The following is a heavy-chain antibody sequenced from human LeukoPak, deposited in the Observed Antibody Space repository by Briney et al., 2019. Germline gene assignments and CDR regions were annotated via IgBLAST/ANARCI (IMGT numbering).Heavy chain of an antibody. CDR3: ARLSSSWFDAFDI. D-gene: IGHD6-13*01. CDR1: GFTFSSYW. J-gene: IGHJ3*02. Sequence: GGSLRLSCAASGFTFSSYWMSWVRQAPGKGLEWVANIKQDGSEKYYVDSVKGRFTISRDNAKNSLYLQMNSLRAEDTAVYYRARLSSSWFDAFDIWGQGTMVTVSS. CDR2: IKQDGSEK. V-gene: IGHV3-7*01.